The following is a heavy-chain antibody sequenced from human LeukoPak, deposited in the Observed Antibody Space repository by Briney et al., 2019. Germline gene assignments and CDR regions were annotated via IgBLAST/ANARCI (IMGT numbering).Heavy chain of an antibody. J-gene: IGHJ1*01. CDR3: ARAEYYDSTGYYFHL. V-gene: IGHV3-11*01. Sequence: PGGSLRLSCAASGFTFSDYYISWLRQAPGKGLEGLSYISTSASSIFYADSVKGRFTVSRDNAKNSVYLQMDSLRADDTAVYYCARAEYYDSTGYYFHLWGQGTQVTVSS. CDR1: GFTFSDYY. D-gene: IGHD3-22*01. CDR2: ISTSASSI.